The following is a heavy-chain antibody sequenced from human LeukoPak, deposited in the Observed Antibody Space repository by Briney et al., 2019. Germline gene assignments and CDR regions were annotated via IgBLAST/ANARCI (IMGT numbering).Heavy chain of an antibody. Sequence: GGSLRLSCAASGFTVSTNYMTWVRQAPGKGLEWVSVIYGSGSTFYADSVKGRFTISRDNSKNTLYLQMNSLRAEDTAVYYCARAPGPSRTSGAPGDWGQGTLLTVSS. D-gene: IGHD2-8*01. CDR3: ARAPGPSRTSGAPGD. J-gene: IGHJ4*02. CDR1: GFTVSTNY. V-gene: IGHV3-53*01. CDR2: IYGSGST.